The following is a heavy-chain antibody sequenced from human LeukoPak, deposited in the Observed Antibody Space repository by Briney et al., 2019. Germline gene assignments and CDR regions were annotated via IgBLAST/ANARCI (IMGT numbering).Heavy chain of an antibody. D-gene: IGHD7-27*01. J-gene: IGHJ4*02. CDR3: ARDRNWDFDY. CDR2: ISSSSSNTI. V-gene: IGHV3-48*01. CDR1: GFTFSSYS. Sequence: AGGSLRLSCAASGFTFSSYSMSWVRQAPGKGLEWVSYISSSSSNTIYYADSVKGRFTISRDNAKNSLYLQMDSLRAEDTAVYYCARDRNWDFDYWGQGTLVTVSS.